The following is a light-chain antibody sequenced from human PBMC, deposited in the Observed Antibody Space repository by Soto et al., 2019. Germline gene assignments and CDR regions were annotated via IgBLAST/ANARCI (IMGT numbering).Light chain of an antibody. V-gene: IGLV2-14*01. CDR3: SSYTTTNTYV. J-gene: IGLJ1*01. CDR1: SSDVGGYNY. Sequence: SALTQPASVSGSPGQSITISCTGTSSDVGGYNYVSWYQQYPGKAPKLMIYEVNNRPSGVSNRFSGSKSGNTASLTISGLQAEDEADYYCSSYTTTNTYVFGTGTKVTV. CDR2: EVN.